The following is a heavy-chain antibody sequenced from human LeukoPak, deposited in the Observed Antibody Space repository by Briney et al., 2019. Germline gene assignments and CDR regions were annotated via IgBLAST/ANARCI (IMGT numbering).Heavy chain of an antibody. J-gene: IGHJ3*02. CDR1: RYIFTSYW. V-gene: IGHV5-51*01. CDR2: IYPGDSNT. CDR3: ARRAATLLTHLDAFDI. Sequence: GESLKISCKASRYIFTSYWIGWVRQMPGKGLEWMGIIYPGDSNTRYSPSFQGQVTISADKSISTAYLQWSSLKASDTAIYYCARRAATLLTHLDAFDIWGQGTMVTVSS. D-gene: IGHD1-26*01.